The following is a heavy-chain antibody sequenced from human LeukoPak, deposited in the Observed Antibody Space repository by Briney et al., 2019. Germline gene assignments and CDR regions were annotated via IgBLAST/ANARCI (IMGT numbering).Heavy chain of an antibody. CDR2: IGISSGNT. CDR3: ARDHRYAFDN. CDR1: GFNFIDYS. J-gene: IGHJ4*01. Sequence: GGPLRLSCAASGFNFIDYSMNWVRQAPGKGLEWISYIGISSGNTKYADSVKGRFTISRDKARNSLYLQMNSLRVEDTAMYYCARDHRYAFDNWGHGTLVTVSS. D-gene: IGHD5-12*01. V-gene: IGHV3-48*01.